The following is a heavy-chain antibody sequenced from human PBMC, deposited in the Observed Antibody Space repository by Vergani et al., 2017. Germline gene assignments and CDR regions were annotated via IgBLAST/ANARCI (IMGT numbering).Heavy chain of an antibody. CDR2: MSPNSGNT. V-gene: IGHV1-8*01. D-gene: IGHD6-6*01. CDR1: GYTFIHYD. CDR3: VGCSSSTLDF. J-gene: IGHJ4*02. Sequence: QVQLVQSGAEVRKPGASVKVSCKASGYTFIHYDISWVRQASGQGLEWMGWMSPNSGNTGYAQKFQGRITMTRDTSISTAFMELSSLTSDDTAVYYCVGCSSSTLDFWAQGTVVTVSS.